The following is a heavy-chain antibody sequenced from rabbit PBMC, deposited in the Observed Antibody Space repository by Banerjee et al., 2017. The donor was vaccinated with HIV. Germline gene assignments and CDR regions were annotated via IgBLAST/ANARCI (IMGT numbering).Heavy chain of an antibody. J-gene: IGHJ3*01. CDR3: ARGYNYGGAGSSL. D-gene: IGHD6-1*01. CDR1: GFSFSSSYW. V-gene: IGHV1S45*01. CDR2: IYAGSSGST. Sequence: QEQLEESGGDLVKPEGSLTLTCTASGFSFSSSYWICWVRQAPGKGLEWIACIYAGSSGSTYYASWAKGRFTISKTSSTTVTLQMTSLTAADTATYFCARGYNYGGAGSSLWGQGTLVTVS.